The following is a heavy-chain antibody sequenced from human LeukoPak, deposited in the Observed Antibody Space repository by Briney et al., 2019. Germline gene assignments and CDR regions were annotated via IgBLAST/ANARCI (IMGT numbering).Heavy chain of an antibody. Sequence: PSETLSLTCTVSGGSISSYYWSWIRQPPGKGLEWIGYIYYSGSTNYNPSLKSRVTISVDTSKNQFSLKLSSVTAADTAVYYCARGRDGYKSLPPDYWGQGTLVTVSS. CDR2: IYYSGST. V-gene: IGHV4-59*01. CDR1: GGSISSYY. D-gene: IGHD5-24*01. J-gene: IGHJ4*02. CDR3: ARGRDGYKSLPPDY.